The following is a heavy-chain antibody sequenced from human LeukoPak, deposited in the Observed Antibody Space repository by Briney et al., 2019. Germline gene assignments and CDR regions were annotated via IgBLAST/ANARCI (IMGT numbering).Heavy chain of an antibody. CDR2: IIPIVGTT. Sequence: ASVKVSCKASGGTFSSYAFSWVRQAPGQGLEWMGGIIPIVGTTNYAQMFQGRVTITADESTSTAYMELSSLRSEDTAVYYCARGGYYYDSSGYSHLPDYWGQGNLVTVSA. V-gene: IGHV1-69*13. CDR1: GGTFSSYA. D-gene: IGHD3-22*01. CDR3: ARGGYYYDSSGYSHLPDY. J-gene: IGHJ4*02.